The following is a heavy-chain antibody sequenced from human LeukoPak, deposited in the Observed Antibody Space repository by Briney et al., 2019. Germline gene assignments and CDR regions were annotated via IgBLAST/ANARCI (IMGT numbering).Heavy chain of an antibody. CDR1: GGSFSGYD. CDR2: INHSGST. V-gene: IGHV4-34*01. CDR3: ARGGGGYSYGSFDY. D-gene: IGHD5-18*01. Sequence: PSETLSLTCAVYGGSFSGYDWSWIRQPPGKGLEWIGEINHSGSTNYNPSLKSRVTISVDTSKNQFSLKLSSVTAADTAVYYCARGGGGYSYGSFDYWGQGTLVTVSS. J-gene: IGHJ4*02.